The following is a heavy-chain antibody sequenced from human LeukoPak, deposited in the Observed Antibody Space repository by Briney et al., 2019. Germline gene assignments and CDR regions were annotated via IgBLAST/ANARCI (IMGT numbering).Heavy chain of an antibody. Sequence: GGSLRLSCAASGFTLSSYSMNWVRQAPGKGLEWVSSISSSSSYIYYADSVKGRFTISRDNTKNSLYLQMNSLRAEDTAVYYCARDIVVVVAAPNYGMDVWGQGTTVTVSS. D-gene: IGHD2-15*01. V-gene: IGHV3-21*01. CDR2: ISSSSSYI. CDR1: GFTLSSYS. J-gene: IGHJ6*02. CDR3: ARDIVVVVAAPNYGMDV.